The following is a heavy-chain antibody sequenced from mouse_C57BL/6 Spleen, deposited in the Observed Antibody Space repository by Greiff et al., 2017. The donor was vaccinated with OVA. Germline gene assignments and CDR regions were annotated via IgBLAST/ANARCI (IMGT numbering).Heavy chain of an antibody. CDR1: GFTFSDYG. V-gene: IGHV5-17*01. J-gene: IGHJ2*01. Sequence: EVQLVESGGGLVKPGGSLKLSCAASGFTFSDYGMHWVRQAPEKGLEWVAYISSGSSTIYYADTVKGRFTISRDNAKNTLFLQMTSLRSDDTAMYYCARRDYYDSGYFDYWGQGTTLTVSS. CDR3: ARRDYYDSGYFDY. CDR2: ISSGSSTI. D-gene: IGHD1-1*01.